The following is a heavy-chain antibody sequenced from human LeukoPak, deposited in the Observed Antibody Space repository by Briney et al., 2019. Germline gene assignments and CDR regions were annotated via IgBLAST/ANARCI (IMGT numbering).Heavy chain of an antibody. CDR2: IYYSGST. J-gene: IGHJ3*02. V-gene: IGHV4-59*08. CDR1: GGSISPYY. D-gene: IGHD5-24*01. CDR3: ARLGPVEMSTRRAFDI. Sequence: SETLSLTCTVSGGSISPYYWSWIRQPPGKGLEWIGFIYYSGSTNYNPSLKSRVTISVDTSKNHFSLKLSSLTAADTAVYYCARLGPVEMSTRRAFDIWGQGTMVTVSS.